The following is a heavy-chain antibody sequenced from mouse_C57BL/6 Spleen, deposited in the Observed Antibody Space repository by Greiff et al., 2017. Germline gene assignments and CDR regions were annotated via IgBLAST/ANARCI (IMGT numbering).Heavy chain of an antibody. CDR2: INPNNGGT. CDR3: ARSETYYCNNVSDWYFDV. J-gene: IGHJ1*03. V-gene: IGHV1-18*01. Sequence: EVMLVESGPELVKPGASVKISCKASGYTFTDYNMDWVKQSHGKSLEWIGDINPNNGGTIYNQKFKGKATLTVDKSSSTAYMELRSLTSEDTAVYYCARSETYYCNNVSDWYFDVWGTGTTVTVAA. D-gene: IGHD2-1*01. CDR1: GYTFTDYN.